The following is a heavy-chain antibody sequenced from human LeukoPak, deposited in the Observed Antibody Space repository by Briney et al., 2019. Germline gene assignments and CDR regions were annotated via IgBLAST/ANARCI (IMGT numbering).Heavy chain of an antibody. CDR2: INHSGST. CDR1: GGSFSGYY. Sequence: SETLSLTCAVYGGSFSGYYWSWIRQPPGKGLEWIGEINHSGSTNYNPSLKSRVTISVDTSKNQFSLKLSSVTAADTAVYYCARDGSGWYSGSFDYWGQGTLVTVSS. J-gene: IGHJ4*02. D-gene: IGHD6-19*01. CDR3: ARDGSGWYSGSFDY. V-gene: IGHV4-34*01.